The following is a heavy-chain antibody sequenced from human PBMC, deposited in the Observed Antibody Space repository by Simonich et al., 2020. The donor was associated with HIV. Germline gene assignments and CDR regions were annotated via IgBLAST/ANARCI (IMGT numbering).Heavy chain of an antibody. CDR1: GFTFSSYA. D-gene: IGHD3-16*01. J-gene: IGHJ4*02. CDR2: ISYDGSNK. V-gene: IGHV3-30*07. CDR3: ASGGSISSVWADDY. Sequence: QVQLVESGGGVVQPGRSLRLFCAASGFTFSSYAMHWVRQAPGKGPEWVAVISYDGSNKYYADSVKGRLTISRDNSKNTLYLQMNSLRAEDTAVYYCASGGSISSVWADDYWGQGTLVTVSS.